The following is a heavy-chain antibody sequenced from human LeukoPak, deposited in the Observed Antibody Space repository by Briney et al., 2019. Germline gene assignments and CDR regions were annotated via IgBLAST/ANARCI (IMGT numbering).Heavy chain of an antibody. CDR1: GFTFTSYW. V-gene: IGHV3-7*01. CDR2: INQNGVEK. J-gene: IGHJ4*01. CDR3: ARDGTAAGLYFDL. Sequence: GGSLRLSCAVSGFTFTSYWMNCVRQAPGKGLECVSSINQNGVEKSSVDSVKGRFTISRDNAKNSLYLQMSSLRAEDTAVYYCARDGTAAGLYFDLWGQGTLVTVSS. D-gene: IGHD6-13*01.